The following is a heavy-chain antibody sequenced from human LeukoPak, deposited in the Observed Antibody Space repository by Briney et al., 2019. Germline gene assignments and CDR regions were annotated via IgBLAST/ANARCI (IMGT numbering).Heavy chain of an antibody. D-gene: IGHD4-11*01. Sequence: GGSQRLSCVASGFAFSSYWMSWVRQAPGRGLELVANISPDGSGKYCVDSVKGRFAISRDNAKRSLYLQMNSLRAEDTAVYYCANQAYSQFDYWGQGTLVTVSS. CDR2: ISPDGSGK. CDR3: ANQAYSQFDY. CDR1: GFAFSSYW. J-gene: IGHJ4*02. V-gene: IGHV3-7*01.